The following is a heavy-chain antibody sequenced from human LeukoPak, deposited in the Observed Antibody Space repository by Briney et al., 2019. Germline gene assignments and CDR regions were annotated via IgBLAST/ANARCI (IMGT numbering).Heavy chain of an antibody. CDR1: GGSISSSNW. CDR2: IYHSGST. CDR3: ARARSATYFDY. V-gene: IGHV4-4*02. J-gene: IGHJ4*02. Sequence: SETLSLTCAVSGGSISSSNWWSWVRQPPGQGLEWIGYIYHSGSTYYNPSLKSRVTISVDRSKNQFSLKLSSVTAADTAVYYCARARSATYFDYWGQGTLVTVSS. D-gene: IGHD5-12*01.